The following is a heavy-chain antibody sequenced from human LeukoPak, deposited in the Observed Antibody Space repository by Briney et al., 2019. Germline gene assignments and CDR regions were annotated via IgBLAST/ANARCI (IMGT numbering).Heavy chain of an antibody. CDR2: IYTSGST. CDR3: ARGYCSSTSCPFDY. CDR1: GGSISSYY. J-gene: IGHJ4*02. V-gene: IGHV4-4*07. Sequence: PSETLSLTCTVSGGSISSYYWSWIRQPAGKGLEWIGRIYTSGSTNYNPSFKSRVTMSVDTSKNQFSLKLSSVTAADTAVYYCARGYCSSTSCPFDYWGQGTLVTVSS. D-gene: IGHD2-2*01.